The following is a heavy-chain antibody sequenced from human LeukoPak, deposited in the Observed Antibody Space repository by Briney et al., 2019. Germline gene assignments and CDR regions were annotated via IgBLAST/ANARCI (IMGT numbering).Heavy chain of an antibody. CDR2: INHSGST. D-gene: IGHD3-16*01. V-gene: IGHV4-34*01. Sequence: SETLSLTCAVYGGSFSGYYWSWIRQPPGKGLEWIGEINHSGSTNYNPSLKSRVTISVDTSKNQFSLRVSSVTAADTAVYYCARDYYDYNFFDYWGQGTLVTVSS. CDR3: ARDYYDYNFFDY. J-gene: IGHJ4*02. CDR1: GGSFSGYY.